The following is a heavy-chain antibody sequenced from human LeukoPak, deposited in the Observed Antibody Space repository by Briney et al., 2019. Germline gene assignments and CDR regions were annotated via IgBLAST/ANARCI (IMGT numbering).Heavy chain of an antibody. CDR1: GFTFSNNW. CDR3: ARDVSDENGSSSRIHLDS. J-gene: IGHJ4*02. D-gene: IGHD6-6*01. Sequence: PGGSLRLSCAASGFTFSNNWMTWVRQAPGKGLEWVANIKQDGSEKYYVDSVKGRFTISRDNAKNSLFLQMNSLRAEDSAVYYCARDVSDENGSSSRIHLDSWGQGTLVSVS. V-gene: IGHV3-7*01. CDR2: IKQDGSEK.